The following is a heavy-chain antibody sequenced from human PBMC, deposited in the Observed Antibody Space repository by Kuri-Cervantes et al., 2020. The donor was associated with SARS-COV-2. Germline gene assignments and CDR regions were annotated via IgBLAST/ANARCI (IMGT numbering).Heavy chain of an antibody. CDR1: GFTFSSYA. CDR3: AKVFGGAVYDY. V-gene: IGHV3-64*04. J-gene: IGHJ4*02. CDR2: ISSNGGST. D-gene: IGHD3-16*01. Sequence: GGSLRLSCAASGFTFSSYAMHWVRQAPGKGLEYVSAISSNGGSTYYADSVKGRFTISRDNSKNTLYLQMNSLRAEDTAVYYCAKVFGGAVYDYWGQGTLVTVSS.